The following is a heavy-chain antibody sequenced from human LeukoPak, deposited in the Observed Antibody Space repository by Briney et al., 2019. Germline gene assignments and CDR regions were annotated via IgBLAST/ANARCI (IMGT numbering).Heavy chain of an antibody. CDR1: GGTFSSYA. V-gene: IGHV1-69*05. J-gene: IGHJ5*02. Sequence: ASVKVSCKASGGTFSSYAISWVLQAPGQGLEWMGRIIPIFGTANYAQKFQGRVTITTDESTSTAYMELSSLRSEDTAVYYCARGISPNWFDPWGQGTLVTVSS. CDR2: IIPIFGTA. CDR3: ARGISPNWFDP.